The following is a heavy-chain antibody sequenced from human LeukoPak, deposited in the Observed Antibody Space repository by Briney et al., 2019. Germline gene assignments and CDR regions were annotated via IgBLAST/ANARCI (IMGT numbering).Heavy chain of an antibody. CDR3: ARQGSCSNTNCNRWFDP. D-gene: IGHD2-2*01. V-gene: IGHV4-38-2*01. Sequence: SETLSLTCAVSGYSISSGYYWGWIRQPPGEGLEWIASIYHNGDTYYNSSLKSRVTISVDTSKNQFSLKVSSVTAAVTALSYCARQGSCSNTNCNRWFDPWGKGTLVTVSS. J-gene: IGHJ5*02. CDR2: IYHNGDT. CDR1: GYSISSGYY.